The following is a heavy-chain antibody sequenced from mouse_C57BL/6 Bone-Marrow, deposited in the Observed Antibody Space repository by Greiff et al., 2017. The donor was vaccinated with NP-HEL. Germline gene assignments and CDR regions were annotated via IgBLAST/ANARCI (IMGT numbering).Heavy chain of an antibody. J-gene: IGHJ2*01. D-gene: IGHD1-1*01. CDR1: GFTFSSYG. Sequence: EVKLVESGGDLVKPGGSLKLSCAASGFTFSSYGMSWVRQTPDKRLEWVATISSGGSYTYYPDSVKGRFTISRDNAKNTLYLQMSSLKSEDTAMYYCARLSPYYYDFDYWGQGTTLTVSS. CDR3: ARLSPYYYDFDY. CDR2: ISSGGSYT. V-gene: IGHV5-6*01.